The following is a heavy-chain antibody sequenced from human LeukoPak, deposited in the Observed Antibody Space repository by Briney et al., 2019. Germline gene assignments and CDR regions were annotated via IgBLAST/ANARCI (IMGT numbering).Heavy chain of an antibody. CDR2: IYHSGST. J-gene: IGHJ4*02. V-gene: IGHV4-59*08. CDR3: ARPQRYSMYALDY. D-gene: IGHD5/OR15-5a*01. CDR1: GDSINSHH. Sequence: PSETLSLTCTVSGDSINSHHWSWIRQPPGKGLEWIGYIYHSGSTNYNPSLKSRVTISLDTSMNQFSLKLSSVTAADTAVYYCARPQRYSMYALDYWGQGTLVTVSS.